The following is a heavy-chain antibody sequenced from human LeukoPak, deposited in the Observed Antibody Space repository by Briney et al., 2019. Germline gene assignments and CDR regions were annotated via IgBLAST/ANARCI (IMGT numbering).Heavy chain of an antibody. CDR1: GFPFSDYA. CDR2: ISYDGRGN. J-gene: IGHJ4*02. D-gene: IGHD1-1*01. Sequence: GGSLRLSCAASGFPFSDYAMHWVRQAPGKGLEWVAVISYDGRGNDYAASVKGRFTISRDNSQNTLYLQMDSLRTEDVALYFCVRETGNTNYFDYWGQGALVTVSS. V-gene: IGHV3-30*03. CDR3: VRETGNTNYFDY.